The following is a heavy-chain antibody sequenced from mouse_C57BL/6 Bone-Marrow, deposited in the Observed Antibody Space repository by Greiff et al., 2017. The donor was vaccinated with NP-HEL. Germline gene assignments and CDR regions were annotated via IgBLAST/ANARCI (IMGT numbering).Heavy chain of an antibody. Sequence: VQLKESGPGLVKPSQSLSLTCSVSGYSITSGYYWNWIRQFPGNKLEWVGYISYDGSNNYNPSLKNRISITRDTSKNQFFLKLNSVTTEDTATYYCARGPTVVPFAYWGQGTLVTVSA. CDR1: GYSITSGYY. CDR2: ISYDGSN. CDR3: ARGPTVVPFAY. D-gene: IGHD1-1*01. J-gene: IGHJ3*01. V-gene: IGHV3-6*01.